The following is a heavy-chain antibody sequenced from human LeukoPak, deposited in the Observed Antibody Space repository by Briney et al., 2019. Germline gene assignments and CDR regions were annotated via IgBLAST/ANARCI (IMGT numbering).Heavy chain of an antibody. CDR1: GYTFTSYG. V-gene: IGHV1-18*01. CDR3: ARDSSSWYDPRPVHWFDP. D-gene: IGHD6-13*01. CDR2: ISAYNGNT. Sequence: ASVKVSCKASGYTFTSYGISWVRQAPGQGLEWMGWISAYNGNTNYAQKLQGRVTMTTDTSTSTAYMELSSLRSEDTAVYYCARDSSSWYDPRPVHWFDPWGQGTLVTVSS. J-gene: IGHJ5*02.